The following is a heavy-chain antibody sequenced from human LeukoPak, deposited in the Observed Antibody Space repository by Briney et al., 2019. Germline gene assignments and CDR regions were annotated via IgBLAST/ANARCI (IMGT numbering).Heavy chain of an antibody. CDR2: ISYDGSNK. J-gene: IGHJ5*02. CDR1: GFTFSSYA. V-gene: IGHV3-30-3*01. Sequence: GGSLRLSCAASGFTFSSYAMHWVRQAPGKGLEWVAVISYDGSNKYYADSVEGRFIISRDNSKNTLYLQMNSLRAEDTAVYYCARGRLSKLLWFGELRSPFDPWGQGTLVTVST. D-gene: IGHD3-10*01. CDR3: ARGRLSKLLWFGELRSPFDP.